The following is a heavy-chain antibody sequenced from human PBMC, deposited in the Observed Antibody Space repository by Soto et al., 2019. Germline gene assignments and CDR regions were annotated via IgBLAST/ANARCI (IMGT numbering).Heavy chain of an antibody. V-gene: IGHV4-61*01. D-gene: IGHD4-4*01. CDR3: ARVQNDLNAFDI. Sequence: SETLSLTCTASGGSVNSDTYSWSWNRQPPGKGLECIGYVSYGGSTNYNPSLKSRVTTSVDTSKNQVSLKLSSVSAADTAVYYCARVQNDLNAFDIWGQGTMVTVSS. CDR2: VSYGGST. CDR1: GGSVNSDTYS. J-gene: IGHJ3*02.